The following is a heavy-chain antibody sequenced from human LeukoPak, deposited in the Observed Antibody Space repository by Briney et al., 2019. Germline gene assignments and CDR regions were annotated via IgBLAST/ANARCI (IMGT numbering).Heavy chain of an antibody. V-gene: IGHV3-21*01. CDR2: ISSSSSYI. D-gene: IGHD2-2*02. CDR1: GFTFSSYS. Sequence: PGGSLRLSCAASGFTFSSYSMNWVRQAPGKGLEWVSSISSSSSYIYYADSVKGRFTISRDNAKNSLYLQMNSLRAEDTAVYYCARGDCSSTSCYTIDCWGQGTLVTVSS. J-gene: IGHJ4*02. CDR3: ARGDCSSTSCYTIDC.